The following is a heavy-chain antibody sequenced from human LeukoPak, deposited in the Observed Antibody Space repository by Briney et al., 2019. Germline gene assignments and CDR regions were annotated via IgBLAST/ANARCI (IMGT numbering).Heavy chain of an antibody. Sequence: PGXSLRLSCAASGFTFSSYAMHWVRQAPGKGLEWVAVISYDGSNKYYADSVKGRFTISRDNSKNTLYLQMNSLRAEDTAVYYCASPGHSSADYWGQGTLVTVSS. V-gene: IGHV3-30-3*01. CDR1: GFTFSSYA. CDR2: ISYDGSNK. CDR3: ASPGHSSADY. D-gene: IGHD3-10*01. J-gene: IGHJ4*02.